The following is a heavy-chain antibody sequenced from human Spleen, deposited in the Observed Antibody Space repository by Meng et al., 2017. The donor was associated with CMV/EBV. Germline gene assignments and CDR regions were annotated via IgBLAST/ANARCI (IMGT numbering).Heavy chain of an antibody. J-gene: IGHJ3*02. CDR1: GYTFTSYY. CDR3: ARDREVEGQLDAFDI. V-gene: IGHV1-46*01. CDR2: INPSGGST. Sequence: ASVKVSCKASGYTFTSYYMHWVRQAPGQGLEWMGIINPSGGSTSYAQKFQGRVTMTRDTSTSTVYMELSSLRSDDTAVYYCARDREVEGQLDAFDIWGQGTMVTVSS. D-gene: IGHD6-6*01.